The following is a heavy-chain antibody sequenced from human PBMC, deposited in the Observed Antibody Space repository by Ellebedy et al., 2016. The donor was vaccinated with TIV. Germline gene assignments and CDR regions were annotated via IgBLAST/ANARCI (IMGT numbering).Heavy chain of an antibody. D-gene: IGHD1-1*01. J-gene: IGHJ4*02. CDR1: GFTFSNYP. V-gene: IGHV3-30*04. CDR2: ISSDGRNT. Sequence: PGGSLRLSCAASGFTFSNYPIHWVRQAPGQGLEWMAVISSDGRNTFHADSIKGRFTISRDNSKNTLFLQMDTLRAEDTAVYYCARVNWNDGRAADYWGQGTLVTVSS. CDR3: ARVNWNDGRAADY.